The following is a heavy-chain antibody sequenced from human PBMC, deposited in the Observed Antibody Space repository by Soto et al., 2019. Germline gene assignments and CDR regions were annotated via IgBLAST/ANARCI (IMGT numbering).Heavy chain of an antibody. CDR3: ARVLWFGEYLSDQFLAF. Sequence: GGSLRLSCAASGFNFISYTMIWVSQAPGKGLEWVSSISRTGNYIYYSNSLKGRFTISRDNAKNSLYLQMNSLRAEDTALYYCARVLWFGEYLSDQFLAFWGQGTLVTV. CDR1: GFNFISYT. V-gene: IGHV3-21*06. CDR2: ISRTGNYI. J-gene: IGHJ4*02. D-gene: IGHD3-10*01.